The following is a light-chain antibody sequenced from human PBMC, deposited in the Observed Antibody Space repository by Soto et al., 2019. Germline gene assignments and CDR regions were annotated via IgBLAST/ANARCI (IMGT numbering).Light chain of an antibody. CDR2: EVS. V-gene: IGLV2-14*01. Sequence: QSALTQPASVSGSPGQSITISCTGNSSDVGGYNFVSWYQQHPGKAPKLMIYEVSNRPSGVSNRFSGSKSGNTASLTISGLQAEDEADYYCNSYTSSAARVFGTGTKLTVL. CDR1: SSDVGGYNF. J-gene: IGLJ1*01. CDR3: NSYTSSAARV.